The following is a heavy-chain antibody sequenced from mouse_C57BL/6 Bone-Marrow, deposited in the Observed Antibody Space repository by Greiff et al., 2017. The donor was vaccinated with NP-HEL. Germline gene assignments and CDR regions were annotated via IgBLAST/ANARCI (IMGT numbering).Heavy chain of an antibody. Sequence: VQLHQPGAELVRPGSSVKLSCKASGYTFTSYWMDWVKQRPGQGLEWIGNIYPSDSETHYNQKFKDKATLTVDKSSSTAYMQLSSLTSEDSAVYYCARAYSDAMDYWGQGTSVTVSS. CDR1: GYTFTSYW. J-gene: IGHJ4*01. D-gene: IGHD2-10*01. CDR2: IYPSDSET. V-gene: IGHV1-61*01. CDR3: ARAYSDAMDY.